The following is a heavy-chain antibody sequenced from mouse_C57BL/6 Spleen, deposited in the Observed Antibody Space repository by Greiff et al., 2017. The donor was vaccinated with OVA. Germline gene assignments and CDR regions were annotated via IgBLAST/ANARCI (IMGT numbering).Heavy chain of an antibody. CDR2: IYPGDGDT. CDR3: ARIITTVVATDYYAMDY. J-gene: IGHJ4*01. CDR1: GYAFSSSW. D-gene: IGHD1-1*01. V-gene: IGHV1-82*01. Sequence: VNVVESGPELVKPGASVKISCKASGYAFSSSWMNWVKQRPGKGLEWIGRIYPGDGDTNYNGKFKGKATLTADKSSSTAYMQLSSLTSEDSAVYFCARIITTVVATDYYAMDYWGQGTSVTVSS.